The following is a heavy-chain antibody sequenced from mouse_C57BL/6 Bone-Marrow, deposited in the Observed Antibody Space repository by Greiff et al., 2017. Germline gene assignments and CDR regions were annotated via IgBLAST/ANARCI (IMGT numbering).Heavy chain of an antibody. CDR3: ARNPTTVVAPHWYFDV. J-gene: IGHJ1*03. D-gene: IGHD1-1*01. V-gene: IGHV2-2*01. Sequence: VQLQQSGPGLVQPSQSLSITCTVSGFSLPSSGVHWVRQSPGKGLEWLGVIWSGGSTDNNAAFISRMRISQVNRKSQVFVKMNSLQADKTGIYFCARNPTTVVAPHWYFDVWGTGTTVTVSS. CDR1: GFSLPSSG. CDR2: IWSGGST.